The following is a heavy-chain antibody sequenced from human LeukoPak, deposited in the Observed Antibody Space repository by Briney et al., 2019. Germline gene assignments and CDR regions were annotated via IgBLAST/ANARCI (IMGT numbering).Heavy chain of an antibody. CDR3: VKSGSGSYYNTDFDY. Sequence: GGSLRLSCAASGFTFSSYAMSWVRQTPGKGLEWVSRISYSGGSTHYADSVKGRFTISRDNSKNTLYLQMNSLRAEDTAVYYCVKSGSGSYYNTDFDYWGQGTLVTVSS. D-gene: IGHD3-10*01. J-gene: IGHJ4*02. V-gene: IGHV3-23*01. CDR2: ISYSGGST. CDR1: GFTFSSYA.